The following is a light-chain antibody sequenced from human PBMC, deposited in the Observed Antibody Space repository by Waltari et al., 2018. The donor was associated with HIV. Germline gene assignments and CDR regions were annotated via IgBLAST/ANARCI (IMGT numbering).Light chain of an antibody. CDR2: GAS. Sequence: EVLMTQSPATLSVSPGERATLSCRASQSINSNLAWYQQKPGQATRLLIYGASTRATGIPARFSGSGSGTEFTLTISSLQSEDFALYYCQQYDNWPPMYTFGQGTKLEIK. CDR3: QQYDNWPPMYT. J-gene: IGKJ2*01. CDR1: QSINSN. V-gene: IGKV3-15*01.